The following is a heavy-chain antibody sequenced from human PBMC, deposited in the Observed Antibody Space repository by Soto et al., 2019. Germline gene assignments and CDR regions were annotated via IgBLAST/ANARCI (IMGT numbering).Heavy chain of an antibody. V-gene: IGHV4-59*01. CDR2: IYYSGST. Sequence: SETLSLTCTVSGGSISSYYWIWIRQPPGKGLEWIGYIYYSGSTNYNPSLKSRVTISVDTSKNQFSLKLSSVTAADTAVYYCARGGSGNNRLDPWGQGTRVTVSS. CDR3: ARGGSGNNRLDP. J-gene: IGHJ5*02. CDR1: GGSISSYY. D-gene: IGHD3-10*01.